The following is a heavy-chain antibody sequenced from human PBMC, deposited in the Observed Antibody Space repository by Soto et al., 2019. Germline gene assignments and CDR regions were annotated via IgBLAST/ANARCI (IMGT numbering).Heavy chain of an antibody. CDR1: GFTFSDSA. Sequence: EVQLVESGGGLVQPGGSLKLSCAASGFTFSDSAMHWVRQASGKGLEWVGRIRSKTNSFATAYGASVQGRFTISRDDLKNKAYLQMNRLKTEDKAVYYCSSSSGDWGQGTLVTVSS. V-gene: IGHV3-73*01. CDR3: SSSSGD. J-gene: IGHJ4*02. D-gene: IGHD3-10*01. CDR2: IRSKTNSFAT.